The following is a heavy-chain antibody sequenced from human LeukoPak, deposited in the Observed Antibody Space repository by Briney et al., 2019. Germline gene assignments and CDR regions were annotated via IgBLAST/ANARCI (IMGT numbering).Heavy chain of an antibody. J-gene: IGHJ2*01. CDR2: IYYSRTT. V-gene: IGHV4-59*01. Sequence: SETLSLTCTVSGGFISSYYWRWIRHPPGKGLEWIGYIYYSRTTEYNPSLKSRVTISAGTSKNQFSLKLNSVTAADTAVYYCVRRQWELQYFDLWGRGTLVAVSS. CDR1: GGFISSYY. CDR3: VRRQWELQYFDL. D-gene: IGHD1-26*01.